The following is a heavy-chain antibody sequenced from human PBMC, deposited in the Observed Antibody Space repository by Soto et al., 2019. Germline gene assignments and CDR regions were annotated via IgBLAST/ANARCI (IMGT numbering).Heavy chain of an antibody. J-gene: IGHJ6*02. CDR3: ARDRGSGLYYYGMDV. V-gene: IGHV3-30-3*01. CDR2: ISYDGSNK. Sequence: LRLSCAASGFTFSSYAMHWVRQAPGKGLEWVAVISYDGSNKYYGDSVKGRFTISRDNSKNTLYLQVNSLRAEDTAVYYCARDRGSGLYYYGMDVWGQGTTITV. D-gene: IGHD3-10*01. CDR1: GFTFSSYA.